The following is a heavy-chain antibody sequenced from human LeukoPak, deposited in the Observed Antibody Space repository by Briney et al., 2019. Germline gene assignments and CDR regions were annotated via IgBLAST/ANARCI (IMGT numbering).Heavy chain of an antibody. CDR2: ISSSGSATV. CDR3: ARDHRDGPPYFDY. CDR1: GFTFSSYE. Sequence: GGSLRLSCAASGFTFSSYEMNWVRQAPGKGLEWVSYISSSGSATVYYADSVKGRFTISRDNAKNSLYLQMNSLRAEDTAVYYCARDHRDGPPYFDYWGQGTLVTVSS. J-gene: IGHJ4*02. V-gene: IGHV3-48*03. D-gene: IGHD5-24*01.